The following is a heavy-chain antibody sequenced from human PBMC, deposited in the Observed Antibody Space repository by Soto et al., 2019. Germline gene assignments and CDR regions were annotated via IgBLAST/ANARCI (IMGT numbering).Heavy chain of an antibody. J-gene: IGHJ4*02. CDR2: IYWDDDK. V-gene: IGHV2-5*02. D-gene: IGHD2-15*01. Sequence: QITLKESGPTLVKPTQTLTLTCSFSGFSLTTSGVGVGWIRQPPGKALEWLALIYWDDDKRYSPSLKSRLTITKDTSKNQVVLTMTNMDPVDTATYSFAQSRTQSLLDYRGKGTLVTVSS. CDR1: GFSLTTSGVG. CDR3: AQSRTQSLLDY.